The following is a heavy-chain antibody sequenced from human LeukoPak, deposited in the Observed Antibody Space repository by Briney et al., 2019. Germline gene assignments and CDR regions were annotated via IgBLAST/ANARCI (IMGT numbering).Heavy chain of an antibody. D-gene: IGHD3-22*01. Sequence: GASVKVSCKASGGTFSSYAISWVRQAPGQGLAWMGGIIPIFGTANYAQKFQGRVTITADESTSTAYMELSSLRSEDTAVYYCAREGASSAVRGPFDYWGQGTLVTVSS. CDR2: IIPIFGTA. J-gene: IGHJ4*02. CDR1: GGTFSSYA. CDR3: AREGASSAVRGPFDY. V-gene: IGHV1-69*13.